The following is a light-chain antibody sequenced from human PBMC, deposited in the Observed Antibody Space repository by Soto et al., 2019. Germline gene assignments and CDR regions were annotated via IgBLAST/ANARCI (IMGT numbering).Light chain of an antibody. V-gene: IGLV2-23*02. CDR1: SSDVGRDNL. Sequence: QSALTQPASVSGSPGQSITISCAGTSSDVGRDNLVSWYQHHPGTAPKLMIYEVSKRPSGVSDRFSGSKSGNTASLTISGLQAEDEADYYCCSYAGTSTYVLFGGGTKLTVL. CDR3: CSYAGTSTYVL. J-gene: IGLJ3*02. CDR2: EVS.